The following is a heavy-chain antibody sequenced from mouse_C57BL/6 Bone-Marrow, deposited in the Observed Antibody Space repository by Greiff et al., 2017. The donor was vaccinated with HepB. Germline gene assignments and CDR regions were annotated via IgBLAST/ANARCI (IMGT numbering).Heavy chain of an antibody. CDR1: GYTFTDYY. J-gene: IGHJ2*01. V-gene: IGHV1-76*01. D-gene: IGHD1-1*01. Sequence: VQLQQSGAELVRPGASVKLSCKASGYTFTDYYINWVKQRPGQGLEWIARIYPGSGNTYYNEKFKGKATLTAEKSSSTAYMQLSSLTSEDSAVYFCARDYGSLYYFDYWGQGTTLTVSS. CDR3: ARDYGSLYYFDY. CDR2: IYPGSGNT.